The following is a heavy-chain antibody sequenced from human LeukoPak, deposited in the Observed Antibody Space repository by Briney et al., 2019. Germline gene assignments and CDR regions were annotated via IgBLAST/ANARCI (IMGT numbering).Heavy chain of an antibody. D-gene: IGHD3-16*02. CDR1: GGSFSGHY. V-gene: IGHV4-34*01. CDR3: ARGRTYYDYVWGSYRYRYFDY. CDR2: INHSGST. Sequence: SETLSLTCAVYGGSFSGHYWSWIRQPPGKGLEWIGEINHSGSTNYNPSLKSRVTISVDTSKNQFSLKLSSVTAADTAVYYCARGRTYYDYVWGSYRYRYFDYWGQGTLVTVSS. J-gene: IGHJ4*02.